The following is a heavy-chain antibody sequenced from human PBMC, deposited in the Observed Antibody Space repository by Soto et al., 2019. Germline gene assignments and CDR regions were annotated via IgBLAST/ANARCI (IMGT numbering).Heavy chain of an antibody. CDR3: AKDVDSSSWSSSDY. J-gene: IGHJ4*02. CDR1: GFTFDDYA. CDR2: ISWNSGSI. Sequence: EVQLVESGGGLVQPGRSLRLSCAASGFTFDDYAMHWVRQAPGKGLEWVSGISWNSGSIGYADSVKGRFTISRDNAKNSLYLQMNSLRAEDTALYYCAKDVDSSSWSSSDYWGQGTLVTVSS. D-gene: IGHD6-13*01. V-gene: IGHV3-9*01.